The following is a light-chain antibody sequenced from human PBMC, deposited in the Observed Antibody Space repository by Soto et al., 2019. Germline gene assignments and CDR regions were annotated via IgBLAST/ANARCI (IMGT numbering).Light chain of an antibody. V-gene: IGKV1-27*01. J-gene: IGKJ2*01. CDR1: RDISSS. CDR2: AAS. Sequence: DVQMTQSPSSLSASVGDRVTITCRASRDISSSLAWYQQKPGKVPKLLIYAASTLHAGVQSRFRGSGSGTFVTLTINSLQPEDVATYYCQKYNSAPNTFGRGTRLEIK. CDR3: QKYNSAPNT.